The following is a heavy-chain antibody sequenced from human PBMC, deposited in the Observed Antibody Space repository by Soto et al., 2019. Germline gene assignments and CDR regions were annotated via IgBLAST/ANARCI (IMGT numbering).Heavy chain of an antibody. CDR2: IYYSGST. CDR1: GGSISSYY. Sequence: SETLSLTCTVSGGSISSYYWSWIRQPPGKGLEWIGYIYYSGSTNYNPSLKSRVTISVDTSKNQFSLKLSSVTAADTALYFCARHDNMTLGSQYLGSWGPGTLVT. D-gene: IGHD1-1*01. V-gene: IGHV4-59*12. J-gene: IGHJ4*02. CDR3: ARHDNMTLGSQYLGS.